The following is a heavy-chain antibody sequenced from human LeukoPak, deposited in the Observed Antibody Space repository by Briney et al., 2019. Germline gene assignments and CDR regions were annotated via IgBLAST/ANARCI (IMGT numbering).Heavy chain of an antibody. V-gene: IGHV3-21*01. Sequence: GGSLRLSCSASGFIFSTYNMNWVRQAPGKALEWVSSITRSSSHTYYADSVKGRYTISRDNAKNSLYLQMDSPRAEDTAVYYCARDPYSGGYGAYYYYYMDVWGKGTTVTISS. D-gene: IGHD1-26*01. J-gene: IGHJ6*03. CDR3: ARDPYSGGYGAYYYYYMDV. CDR2: ITRSSSHT. CDR1: GFIFSTYN.